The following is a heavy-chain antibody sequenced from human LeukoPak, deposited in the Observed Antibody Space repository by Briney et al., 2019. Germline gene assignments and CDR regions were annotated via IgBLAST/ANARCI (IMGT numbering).Heavy chain of an antibody. CDR3: AKDQPNYDILTGYYPYYFDY. J-gene: IGHJ4*02. CDR2: ISGSGGST. CDR1: GFTFSSYA. V-gene: IGHV3-23*01. Sequence: GGSLRLSCAASGFTFSSYAMSWVRQAPGKGLEWVSAISGSGGSTYYADSVKGRLTISRDNSKNTLYLQMNSLRAEDTAVYYCAKDQPNYDILTGYYPYYFDYWGQGTLVTVSS. D-gene: IGHD3-9*01.